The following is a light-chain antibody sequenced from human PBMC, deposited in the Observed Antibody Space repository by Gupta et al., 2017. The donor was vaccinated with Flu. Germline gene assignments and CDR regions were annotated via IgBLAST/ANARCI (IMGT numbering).Light chain of an antibody. Sequence: TVSTPSPATLYLSVGERATLSCRASQSVTNYLAWYQQKPGQAPRLLIYDASNRATDIPARFSGSGSGTDFTVTISSLEPEDFAVYYCQQRSIWPFTFGGGTKVEIK. V-gene: IGKV3-11*01. J-gene: IGKJ4*01. CDR1: QSVTNY. CDR2: DAS. CDR3: QQRSIWPFT.